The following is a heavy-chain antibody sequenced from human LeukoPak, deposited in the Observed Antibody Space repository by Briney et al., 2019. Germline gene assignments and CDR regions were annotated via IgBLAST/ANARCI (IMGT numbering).Heavy chain of an antibody. D-gene: IGHD6-19*01. Sequence: ASVKVSCKASGYTFTGYYIHWVRQAPGQGLEWMGWINPNSGNTNYAQKFQGRVTMTRDTSINTAYMELSRLRSDDTAVYYCARGVRAVLPDYWGQGTLVTVSS. CDR1: GYTFTGYY. J-gene: IGHJ4*02. V-gene: IGHV1-2*02. CDR2: INPNSGNT. CDR3: ARGVRAVLPDY.